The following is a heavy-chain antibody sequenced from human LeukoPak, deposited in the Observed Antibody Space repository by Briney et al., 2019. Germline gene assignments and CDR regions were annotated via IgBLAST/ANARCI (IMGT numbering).Heavy chain of an antibody. D-gene: IGHD3-16*02. Sequence: ASVKVSCKVSGYTLTELSMHWGPQGPGKGREWMGGFEPEDGETIYAQKSQGRVTMTEDTSADKAYMELSSLRSEDTAVYYCATGSGLYNWFDPLGQGTLGTVSS. CDR1: GYTLTELS. V-gene: IGHV1-24*01. J-gene: IGHJ5*02. CDR2: FEPEDGET. CDR3: ATGSGLYNWFDP.